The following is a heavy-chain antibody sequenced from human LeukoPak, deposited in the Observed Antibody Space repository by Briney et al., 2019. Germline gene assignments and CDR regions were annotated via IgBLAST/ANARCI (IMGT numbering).Heavy chain of an antibody. CDR1: GFSLSTSGGG. V-gene: IGHV2-5*01. Sequence: SGPTLVKPTQTLTLTCTFSGFSLSTSGGGVGWIRQPPGKALEWLALIYWNDDKRYSPSLKSRLTITKDTSKNQVVLTMTNMDPVDTATYYCAHSRPPYYDFWSGLGGYFDYWGQGTLVTVSS. CDR2: IYWNDDK. J-gene: IGHJ4*02. D-gene: IGHD3-3*01. CDR3: AHSRPPYYDFWSGLGGYFDY.